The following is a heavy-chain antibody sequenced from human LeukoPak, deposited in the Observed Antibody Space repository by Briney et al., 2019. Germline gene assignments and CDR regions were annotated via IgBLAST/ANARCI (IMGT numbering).Heavy chain of an antibody. J-gene: IGHJ4*02. CDR2: IYYSGST. CDR3: ARGGAVGATTASYVY. D-gene: IGHD1-26*01. V-gene: IGHV4-39*07. Sequence: SETLSLTCTVSGGSISSSSYYWGWIRQPPGKGLEWIGSIYYSGSTNYNPSLKSRVTISVDTSKNQFSLKLSSVTAADTAVYYCARGGAVGATTASYVYWGQGTLVTVSS. CDR1: GGSISSSSYY.